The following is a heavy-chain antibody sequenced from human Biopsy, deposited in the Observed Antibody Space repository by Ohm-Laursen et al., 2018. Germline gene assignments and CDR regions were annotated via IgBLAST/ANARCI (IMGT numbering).Heavy chain of an antibody. CDR1: GYTFTDYS. Sequence: GASVKVSCKASGYTFTDYSLHWVRQAPGQGLEWMGWVNPNSGATNYAQKFQGRVTKTSDTSISTAYIELRRLISDDTAVYFCARDRMVTIITLVRADTFDIWGQGTLVSVSS. CDR3: ARDRMVTIITLVRADTFDI. CDR2: VNPNSGAT. J-gene: IGHJ3*02. V-gene: IGHV1-2*02. D-gene: IGHD3-10*01.